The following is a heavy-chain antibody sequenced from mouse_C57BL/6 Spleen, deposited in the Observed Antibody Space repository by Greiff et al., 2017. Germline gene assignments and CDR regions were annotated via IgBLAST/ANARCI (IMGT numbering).Heavy chain of an antibody. CDR1: GYTFTSYW. CDR3: ARKGDGYTDWYFDV. V-gene: IGHV1-52*01. CDR2: IDPSDSET. D-gene: IGHD2-3*01. Sequence: QVQLQQPGAELVRPGSSVKLSCKASGYTFTSYWMHWVKQRPIQGLEWIGNIDPSDSETHYNQKFKDKATLTVDKSSSTAYMQLSSLTSEDSAVYYCARKGDGYTDWYFDVWGTGTTVTVSS. J-gene: IGHJ1*03.